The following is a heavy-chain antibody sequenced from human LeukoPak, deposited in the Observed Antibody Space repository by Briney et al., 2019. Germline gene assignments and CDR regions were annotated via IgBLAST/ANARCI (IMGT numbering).Heavy chain of an antibody. V-gene: IGHV4-4*07. J-gene: IGHJ3*02. CDR1: GGSVTTYY. D-gene: IGHD5-12*01. CDR2: IYTSGST. Sequence: PSETLSLTCTVSGGSVTTYYWSWIRQPAGKGLEWIGRIYTSGSTNYNPSLKSRVTISVDTSKNQFSLNLSSVTAADTAVYYCARDRRGYATAFDIWGQGTMVTVFS. CDR3: ARDRRGYATAFDI.